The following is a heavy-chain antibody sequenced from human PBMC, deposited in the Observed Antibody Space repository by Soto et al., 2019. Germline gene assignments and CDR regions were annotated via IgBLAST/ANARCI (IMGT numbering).Heavy chain of an antibody. J-gene: IGHJ4*02. D-gene: IGHD5-12*01. CDR3: ARTADGYNYLNY. Sequence: KTSETLSLTCTVSGDSISSGGYYWSWIRQHPGKGLEWIGYIYYSGSTYYNPSLESRVIISVDTSKNQFSLRLNSVTAADTAVYYCARTADGYNYLNYWGQGTLVTVSS. CDR1: GDSISSGGYY. CDR2: IYYSGST. V-gene: IGHV4-31*03.